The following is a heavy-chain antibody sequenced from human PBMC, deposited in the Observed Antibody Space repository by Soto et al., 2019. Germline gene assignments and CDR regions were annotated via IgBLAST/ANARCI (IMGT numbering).Heavy chain of an antibody. V-gene: IGHV1-69*01. J-gene: IGHJ6*02. CDR3: AIGITIFGVVSHRYYYYGMDV. D-gene: IGHD3-3*01. Sequence: QVQLVQSGAEVKKPGSSVKVSCKASGGTFSRYAISWVRQAPGQGLEWMGGIIPIFGTANYAQKFQGRVTITADESTSTAYMELSSVRSEDTAVYYCAIGITIFGVVSHRYYYYGMDVWGQGTTVTVSS. CDR1: GGTFSRYA. CDR2: IIPIFGTA.